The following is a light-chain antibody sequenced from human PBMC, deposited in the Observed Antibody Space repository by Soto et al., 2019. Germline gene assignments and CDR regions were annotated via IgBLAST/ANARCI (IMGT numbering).Light chain of an antibody. CDR3: QQYNSYPST. J-gene: IGKJ2*01. CDR2: VAS. V-gene: IGKV1-9*01. Sequence: DIQLTQSPSFLSASVGDRVTITCRASQGIGSYLVWYQQKPGKAPNLLIYVASTLQSGVPSRFSGSGSGTEFTLTISSLQPDDFATYYCQQYNSYPSTFGQGTKLEIK. CDR1: QGIGSY.